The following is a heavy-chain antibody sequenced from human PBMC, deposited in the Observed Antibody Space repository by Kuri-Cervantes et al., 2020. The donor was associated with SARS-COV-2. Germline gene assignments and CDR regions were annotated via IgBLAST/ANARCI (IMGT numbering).Heavy chain of an antibody. CDR1: GGSISSSSYY. V-gene: IGHV4-39*07. CDR3: ARIRLRIFDY. Sequence: SETLSLTCTVSGGSISSSSYYWGWIRQPPGKGLEWIGEINHSGSTNYNPSLKSRVTISVDTSKNQFSLKLSSVTAADTAVYYCARIRLRIFDYWGQGTLVTVSS. CDR2: INHSGST. D-gene: IGHD5-12*01. J-gene: IGHJ4*02.